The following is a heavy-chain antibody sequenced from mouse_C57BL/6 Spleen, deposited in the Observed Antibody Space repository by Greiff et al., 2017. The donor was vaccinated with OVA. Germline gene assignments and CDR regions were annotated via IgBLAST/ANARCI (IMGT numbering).Heavy chain of an antibody. CDR1: GYAFTNYL. Sequence: QVQLQQSGAELVRPGTSVKVSCKASGYAFTNYLIEWVKQRPGQGLEWIGVINPGSGGTNYNEKFKGKATLTADKSSSTAYMQLSSLTSEDSSVYFWARSGGLRLGFDYWGQGTTLTVSS. J-gene: IGHJ2*01. D-gene: IGHD2-4*01. V-gene: IGHV1-54*01. CDR3: ARSGGLRLGFDY. CDR2: INPGSGGT.